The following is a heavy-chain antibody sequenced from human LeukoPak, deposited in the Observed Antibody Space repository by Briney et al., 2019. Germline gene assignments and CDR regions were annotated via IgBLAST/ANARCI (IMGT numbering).Heavy chain of an antibody. D-gene: IGHD3-22*01. J-gene: IGHJ5*02. Sequence: SETLSLTCTVSGGSISSGGYYWSWIRQHPGKGLEWIGYIYYSGSTYYNPSLKSRVTISVDTSKNQFSLKLSSVTAADTAVYYCARRMKIGVIWPWGRGTLVTVSS. V-gene: IGHV4-31*03. CDR1: GGSISSGGYY. CDR3: ARRMKIGVIWP. CDR2: IYYSGST.